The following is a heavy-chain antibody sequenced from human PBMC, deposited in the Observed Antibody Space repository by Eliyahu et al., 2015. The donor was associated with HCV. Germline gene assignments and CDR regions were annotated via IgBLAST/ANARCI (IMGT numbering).Heavy chain of an antibody. D-gene: IGHD6-19*01. V-gene: IGHV3-23*01. J-gene: IGHJ2*01. CDR1: GFTFSSYA. CDR3: AKEGLVAWYFDL. CDR2: ISGSGGST. Sequence: SCAASGFTFSSYAMSWVRQAPGKGLEWVSAISGSGGSTYYADSVKGRFTISRDNSKNTLYLQMNSLRAEDTAVYYCAKEGLVAWYFDLWGRGTLVTVPS.